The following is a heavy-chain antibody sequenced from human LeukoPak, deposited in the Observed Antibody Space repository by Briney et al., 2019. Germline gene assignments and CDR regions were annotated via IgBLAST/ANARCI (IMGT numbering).Heavy chain of an antibody. J-gene: IGHJ4*02. D-gene: IGHD1-1*01. V-gene: IGHV3-15*01. CDR3: TKRRGFTGNGNFDY. CDR1: GFTFSNAW. CDR2: IKRKSDGGTT. Sequence: GGSLRLSCAASGFTFSNAWMSWVRQAPGKGLEWVGRIKRKSDGGTTDYAAPVKGRFTISRDDSKNTLYLEMNSLQIEDTAVYYCTKRRGFTGNGNFDYWGQGTLVTVSS.